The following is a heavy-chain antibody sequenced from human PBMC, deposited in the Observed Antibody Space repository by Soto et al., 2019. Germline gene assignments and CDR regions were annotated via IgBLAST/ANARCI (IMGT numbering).Heavy chain of an antibody. V-gene: IGHV4-31*03. D-gene: IGHD2-15*01. CDR1: GGPITSGGYY. J-gene: IGHJ4*02. CDR2: IYYSGST. CDR3: ARTSCSGGSCYKIDY. Sequence: QVQLQESGPGLVKPSQTLSLTCTVSGGPITSGGYYWSWIRQHPGKGLGWIGYIYYSGSTYYNPSLKSRVTISVDTSKNQFSLKLSSVTAADTAVYYCARTSCSGGSCYKIDYWGQGTLVTVSS.